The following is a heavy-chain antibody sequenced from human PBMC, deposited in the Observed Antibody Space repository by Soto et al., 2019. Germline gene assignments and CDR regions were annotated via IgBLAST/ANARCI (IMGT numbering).Heavy chain of an antibody. V-gene: IGHV4-4*02. CDR3: ASRDPGTSVDY. CDR2: IYRTGGT. CDR1: GTSFTSIDW. Sequence: QVQLQESGPGLVKPSGTLSFTCAVSGTSFTSIDWWTWVRQRPGRGLEWIGEIYRTGGTNYKSSLKSRVTISLDKSENQFSLKVTSLTAADTAVYYCASRDPGTSVDYWGQGTLVTVSS. D-gene: IGHD1-7*01. J-gene: IGHJ4*02.